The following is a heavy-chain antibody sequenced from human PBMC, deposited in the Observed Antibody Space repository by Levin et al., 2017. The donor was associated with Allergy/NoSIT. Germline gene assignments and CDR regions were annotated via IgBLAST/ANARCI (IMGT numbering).Heavy chain of an antibody. J-gene: IGHJ6*03. CDR3: TTDGDYQLDYRSYCIDV. CDR2: IRSKAYGGAA. Sequence: GGSLRLSCTASGFTFGDYAMTWVRQAPGMGLEWLGFIRSKAYGGAAEYAASVQGRFTISRADSEATAYLQMHSLKTADIGVYYCTTDGDYQLDYRSYCIDVWGKGTSVTVSS. D-gene: IGHD4-17*01. CDR1: GFTFGDYA. V-gene: IGHV3-49*04.